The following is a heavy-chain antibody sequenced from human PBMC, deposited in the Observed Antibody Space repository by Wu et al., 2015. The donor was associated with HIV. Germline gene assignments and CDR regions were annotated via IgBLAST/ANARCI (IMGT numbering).Heavy chain of an antibody. D-gene: IGHD5-12*01. J-gene: IGHJ6*02. CDR3: AINTDSVATSLYSLGV. CDR2: IIPIFGIV. V-gene: IGHV1-69*05. Sequence: VRQAPGQGLEWMGRIIPIFGIVNYAQKFQDRVTFATDESKTTAYMELSSLRSEDSAVYYCAINTDSVATSLYSLGVWGQGTTVTVSS.